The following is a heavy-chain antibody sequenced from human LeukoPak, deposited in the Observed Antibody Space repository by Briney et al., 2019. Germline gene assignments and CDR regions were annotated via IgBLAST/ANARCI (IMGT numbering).Heavy chain of an antibody. CDR1: GYTFTDYF. V-gene: IGHV1-2*02. CDR3: ARGDPLGYCSDNCYSFDY. J-gene: IGHJ4*02. D-gene: IGHD2-15*01. Sequence: PSASVKVSCKASGYTFTDYFLHWVRQAPGQGLEWMGWINPTSGATYYAQKFQGRVTMTRDRSINTAYMELSRLNSDDTAVYYCARGDPLGYCSDNCYSFDYWGQGTLITVSS. CDR2: INPTSGAT.